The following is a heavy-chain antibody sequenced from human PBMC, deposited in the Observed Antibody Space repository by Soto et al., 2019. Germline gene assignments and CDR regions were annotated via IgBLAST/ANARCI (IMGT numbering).Heavy chain of an antibody. V-gene: IGHV1-3*01. CDR2: INAGNGNT. CDR1: GYTFTSYA. D-gene: IGHD3-22*01. J-gene: IGHJ6*02. Sequence: ASVNVSCKASGYTFTSYAMHWVRQAPGQRLEWMGWINAGNGNTKYSERFQGRVTITADKPTSSAYMELRSLRSEDTAVYYCARDYYDYTGHDKYYYYGMDVWGQGTTVTVSS. CDR3: ARDYYDYTGHDKYYYYGMDV.